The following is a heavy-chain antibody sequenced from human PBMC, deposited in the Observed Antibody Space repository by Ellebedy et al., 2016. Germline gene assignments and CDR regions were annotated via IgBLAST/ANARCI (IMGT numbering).Heavy chain of an antibody. CDR3: ASGDDNNSWNLG. CDR2: INPDGSTK. D-gene: IGHD4-17*01. V-gene: IGHV3-7*01. J-gene: IGHJ4*02. CDR1: GFTFSSYA. Sequence: GGSLRLSCAASGFTFSSYAMSWVRQAPGKGLEWVANINPDGSTKYYVDSVKGRFTISRDNAKDSLFLQMNSLRAADTAFYYCASGDDNNSWNLGWGQGTLVTVSS.